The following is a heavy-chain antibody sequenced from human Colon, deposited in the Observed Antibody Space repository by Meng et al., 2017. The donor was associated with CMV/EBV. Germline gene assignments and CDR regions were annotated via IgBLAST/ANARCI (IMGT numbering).Heavy chain of an antibody. CDR2: INHSGST. J-gene: IGHJ4*02. CDR3: ARERAITIFTGAGGYFDD. Sequence: SQTLSLTCAVYCGSFSGYYWSWIRQPPGKGLEWIGEINHSGSTNYNPSLKSRVTISVDTSKNQFSLKLSSVTAADTAVYYCARERAITIFTGAGGYFDDWGQGTLVTVSS. V-gene: IGHV4-34*01. CDR1: CGSFSGYY. D-gene: IGHD3-3*01.